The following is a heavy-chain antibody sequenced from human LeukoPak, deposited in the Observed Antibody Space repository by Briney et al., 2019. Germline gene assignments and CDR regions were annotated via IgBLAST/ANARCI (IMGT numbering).Heavy chain of an antibody. Sequence: GGSLRLSCAASGFTFSSYGMHWVRQAPGKGLEWVAAIWYDGSNKYYADSVKGRFTISRDNSKNTLYLQMNSLRAEDTAVYYCARWYNDYYDSSGLDYWGQGTLVTVSS. V-gene: IGHV3-33*01. CDR1: GFTFSSYG. CDR2: IWYDGSNK. D-gene: IGHD3-22*01. J-gene: IGHJ4*02. CDR3: ARWYNDYYDSSGLDY.